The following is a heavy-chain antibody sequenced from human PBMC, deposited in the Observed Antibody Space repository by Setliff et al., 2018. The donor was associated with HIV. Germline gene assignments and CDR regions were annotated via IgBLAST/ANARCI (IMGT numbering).Heavy chain of an antibody. CDR3: AHQELGYCSGGSCPPPHAFDV. D-gene: IGHD2-15*01. CDR2: IYWDDDK. Sequence: GSGPTLVNPTQTLTLTCTFSGFSLSTSGVSVGWIRQPPGKALEWLALIYWDDDKHYSPSLKSRLTSTKDTSKNQVVLTMTNMDPVDTATYFCAHQELGYCSGGSCPPPHAFDVWGQGTLVTVSS. J-gene: IGHJ3*01. CDR1: GFSLSTSGVS. V-gene: IGHV2-5*02.